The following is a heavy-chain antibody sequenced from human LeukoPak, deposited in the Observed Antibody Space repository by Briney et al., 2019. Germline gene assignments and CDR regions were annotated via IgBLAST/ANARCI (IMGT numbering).Heavy chain of an antibody. CDR3: AKDVCSGGSCNSPYFFDD. D-gene: IGHD2-15*01. J-gene: IGHJ4*02. CDR2: ISFTGGNT. CDR1: RFNFNAYA. V-gene: IGHV3-23*01. Sequence: GGSLRLSCEASRFNFNAYAMSWVRQAPGKGLEWVSGISFTGGNTYYADSVKGRFTISRDNSMNALYLQMNSLRAEETALYYCAKDVCSGGSCNSPYFFDDWGQGALVTVSS.